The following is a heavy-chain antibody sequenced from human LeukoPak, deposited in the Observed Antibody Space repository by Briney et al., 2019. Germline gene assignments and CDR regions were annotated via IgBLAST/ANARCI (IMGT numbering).Heavy chain of an antibody. V-gene: IGHV4-59*08. J-gene: IGHJ4*02. D-gene: IGHD3-10*01. Sequence: SSETLSLTCTVSGGSISSYYWSWIRQHPGKGLEWIGYIYYSGSTDYNPSLKSRVTISVDTSKNQFSLKLSSVTAADTAVYYCARRGSGTIFDYWGQGTLVTVSS. CDR3: ARRGSGTIFDY. CDR1: GGSISSYY. CDR2: IYYSGST.